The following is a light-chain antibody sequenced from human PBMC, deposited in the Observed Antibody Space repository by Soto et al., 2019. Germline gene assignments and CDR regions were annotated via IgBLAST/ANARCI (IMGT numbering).Light chain of an antibody. CDR2: DVS. V-gene: IGKV1-5*01. CDR1: QTVERW. Sequence: DIQMTQSPSTLPASVGDRVTISCRASQTVERWLAWYQQQPGKAPKLLISDVSTLERGVPSRFSGSGSATEFTLTSSGLQSDDCATYYCQQYKDHVWTFGQANKV. J-gene: IGKJ1*01. CDR3: QQYKDHVWT.